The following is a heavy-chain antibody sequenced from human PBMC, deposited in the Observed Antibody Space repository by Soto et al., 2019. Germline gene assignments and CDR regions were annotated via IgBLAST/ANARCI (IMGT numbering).Heavy chain of an antibody. V-gene: IGHV3-23*01. J-gene: IGHJ4*02. CDR3: ARRGSGSYYDY. CDR2: ISGSGDST. CDR1: GFTFSSYA. D-gene: IGHD1-26*01. Sequence: EVQLLESGGGLVQPGGSLRLSCAASGFTFSSYAMRWVRQAPVTGLEWVSAISGSGDSTYYADSVKGRFTISRDNSKNPLYLQMNSLRAEDTAVYYCARRGSGSYYDYWGQGTLVTVSS.